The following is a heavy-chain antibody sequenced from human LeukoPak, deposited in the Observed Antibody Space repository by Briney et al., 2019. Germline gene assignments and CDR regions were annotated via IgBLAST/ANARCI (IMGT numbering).Heavy chain of an antibody. Sequence: SETLSLTCTVSGGSISSSGSYWGWIRQPPGKGLEWIGSVYYSGNTYNPSLKSRITISVDTSKNQFSLNLTSVNAADTAIYYCARVMAARREDLNWFDPWGQGTLVTVSS. V-gene: IGHV4-39*07. CDR3: ARVMAARREDLNWFDP. D-gene: IGHD6-6*01. J-gene: IGHJ5*02. CDR2: VYYSGNT. CDR1: GGSISSSGSY.